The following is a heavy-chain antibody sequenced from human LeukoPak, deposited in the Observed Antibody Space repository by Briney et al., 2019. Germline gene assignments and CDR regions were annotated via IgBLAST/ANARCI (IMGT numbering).Heavy chain of an antibody. J-gene: IGHJ5*02. CDR2: INPSGGST. CDR1: GYTFTGYY. D-gene: IGHD3-3*01. V-gene: IGHV1-46*01. Sequence: GASVKVSCKASGYTFTGYYMHWVRQAPGQGLEWMGIINPSGGSTSYAQKFQGRVTMTRDTSTSTVYMELSSLRSEDTAVYYCARDRGRARNYDFWSGYHWFDPWGQETLVTVSS. CDR3: ARDRGRARNYDFWSGYHWFDP.